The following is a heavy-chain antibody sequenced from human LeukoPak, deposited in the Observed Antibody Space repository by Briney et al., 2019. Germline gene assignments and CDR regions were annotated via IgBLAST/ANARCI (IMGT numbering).Heavy chain of an antibody. J-gene: IGHJ4*02. CDR2: ISGSGGST. CDR3: ASQYPYYYDGSGYYSGPASFDY. D-gene: IGHD3-22*01. Sequence: GGSLRLSCAASGFTFSSYAMSWVRQAPGKGLEWVSAISGSGGSTYYADSVKGRFTISRDNSKNTLYLQMNSLRAEDTAVYYCASQYPYYYDGSGYYSGPASFDYWGQGTLVTVSS. V-gene: IGHV3-23*01. CDR1: GFTFSSYA.